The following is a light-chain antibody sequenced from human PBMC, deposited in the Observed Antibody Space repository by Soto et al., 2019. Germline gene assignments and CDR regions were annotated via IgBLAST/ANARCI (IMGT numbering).Light chain of an antibody. CDR2: AAS. Sequence: DIQMTQSPSSLSASVGDRVTITCRASQSISSYLNWYQQKPGKAPKLLIYAASSLQSGVPSRFSGSGSGTDFTLTISSLQPEDFAPYYCQPSYSTRLTLGPGTKVDIK. CDR1: QSISSY. CDR3: QPSYSTRLT. J-gene: IGKJ3*01. V-gene: IGKV1-39*01.